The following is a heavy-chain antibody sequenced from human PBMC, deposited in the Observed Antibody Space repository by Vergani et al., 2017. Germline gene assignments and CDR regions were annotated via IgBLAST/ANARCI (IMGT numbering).Heavy chain of an antibody. D-gene: IGHD2-15*01. Sequence: QVQLVQSGAEVKKPGASVKVSCKASGYTFTSYYMHWVRQAPGQGLEWMGIINPSGGSTSYAQKFQGRVTMTRDTSTGTVYMELSSLRSEDTAVYYCARDLGYCSGGSCYEGAFDIWGQGTMVTVSS. J-gene: IGHJ3*02. CDR2: INPSGGST. V-gene: IGHV1-46*01. CDR3: ARDLGYCSGGSCYEGAFDI. CDR1: GYTFTSYY.